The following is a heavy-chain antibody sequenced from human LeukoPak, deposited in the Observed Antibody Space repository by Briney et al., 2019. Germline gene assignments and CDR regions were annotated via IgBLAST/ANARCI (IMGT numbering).Heavy chain of an antibody. J-gene: IGHJ6*03. D-gene: IGHD6-13*01. Sequence: ASVKVSCKASGYTFTSYDINWVRQATGQGLEWMGWMNPNSGNTGYAQKFQGRVTMTRNTSISTAYMKLSSLRSEDTAVYYCAGGRQQLEHVFYYYYDMDVWGKGTTVTVSS. CDR2: MNPNSGNT. V-gene: IGHV1-8*01. CDR1: GYTFTSYD. CDR3: AGGRQQLEHVFYYYYDMDV.